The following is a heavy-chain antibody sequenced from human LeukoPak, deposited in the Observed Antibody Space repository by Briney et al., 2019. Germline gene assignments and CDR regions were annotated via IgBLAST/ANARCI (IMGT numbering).Heavy chain of an antibody. CDR3: ARDINYYYGSSGYYDYFDF. Sequence: VASVKVSCKASGYTFTSYGISWVRQAPGQGLEWMGWISAYNGNTNYAQKLQGRVTMRTDTSTSTAYMELRSLRSDDTAVYYCARDINYYYGSSGYYDYFDFWGQGTLVTVSS. J-gene: IGHJ4*02. V-gene: IGHV1-18*01. D-gene: IGHD3-22*01. CDR2: ISAYNGNT. CDR1: GYTFTSYG.